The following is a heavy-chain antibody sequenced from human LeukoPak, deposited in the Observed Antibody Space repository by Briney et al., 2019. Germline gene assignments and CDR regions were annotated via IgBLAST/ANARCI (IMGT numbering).Heavy chain of an antibody. CDR3: ARWVTTPYYGLDV. CDR1: GFTFSTYW. Sequence: GGSLRLSCAASGFTFSTYWMSWVRQAPGKGLEWVANIRQDGGEEHYVDSVKGRFTISRDNPKNSLYLQMYSLRAEDTAVYYCARWVTTPYYGLDVWGQGTTVTVSS. CDR2: IRQDGGEE. J-gene: IGHJ6*02. D-gene: IGHD4-17*01. V-gene: IGHV3-7*05.